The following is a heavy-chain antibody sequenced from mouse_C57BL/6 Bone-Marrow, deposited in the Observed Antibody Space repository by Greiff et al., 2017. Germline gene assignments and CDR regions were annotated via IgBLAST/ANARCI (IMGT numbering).Heavy chain of an antibody. CDR1: GYTFTSYW. V-gene: IGHV1-69*01. CDR2: IDPSDSYT. D-gene: IGHD1-1*01. Sequence: QVQLQQPGAELVMPGASVKLSCKASGYTFTSYWMHWVKQRPGQGLEWIGEIDPSDSYTNYNQKFKGKSTLTVDKSSSTAYMQLSSPTSEDSAVYYCAREAHYYGSSYAFAYWGQGTLVTVSA. CDR3: AREAHYYGSSYAFAY. J-gene: IGHJ3*01.